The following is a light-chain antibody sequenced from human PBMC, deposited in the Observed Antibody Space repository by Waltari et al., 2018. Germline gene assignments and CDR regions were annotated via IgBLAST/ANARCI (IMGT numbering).Light chain of an antibody. Sequence: SYELTQPPSVSVSPGQTASITCSGDKLGDKYACWYQQTQGQSPVLVIYQDSKRHSGIPGGFSGSNAGTTATLTISGTQAMEEADYYCQAWDSSTGYVFGTGTKVTVL. CDR3: QAWDSSTGYV. J-gene: IGLJ1*01. V-gene: IGLV3-1*01. CDR2: QDS. CDR1: KLGDKY.